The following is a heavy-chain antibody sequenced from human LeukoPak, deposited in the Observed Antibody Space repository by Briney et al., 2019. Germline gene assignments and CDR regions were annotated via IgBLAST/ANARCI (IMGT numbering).Heavy chain of an antibody. D-gene: IGHD5-24*01. CDR2: INHSGST. CDR3: ARGYGWLRH. CDR1: GGSFSGYY. Sequence: PSETLSLTCAVYGGSFSGYYWSWIRQPPGKGLEWIGEINHSGSTNYNPSLKSRVTISEDTSKNQFSLKLSSVTAADTAVYYCARGYGWLRHWGQGTLVTVSS. J-gene: IGHJ4*02. V-gene: IGHV4-34*01.